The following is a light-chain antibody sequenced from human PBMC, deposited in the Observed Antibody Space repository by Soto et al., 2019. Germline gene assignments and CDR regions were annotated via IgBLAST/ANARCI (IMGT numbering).Light chain of an antibody. V-gene: IGLV2-14*01. J-gene: IGLJ1*01. CDR1: SSDVGAYNF. Sequence: QSALTQPASVSGSPGQSITISCTVTSSDVGAYNFVSWHQQHPGKAPRLLIHGVRNRPPGISSRFSASKSGLTASLTISGLLPEDGADYFCSSFTTTRLYVFGRGTKVTVL. CDR3: SSFTTTRLYV. CDR2: GVR.